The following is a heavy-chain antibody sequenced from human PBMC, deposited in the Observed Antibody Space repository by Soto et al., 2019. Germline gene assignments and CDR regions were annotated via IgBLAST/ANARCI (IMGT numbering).Heavy chain of an antibody. CDR1: GYTFTSYD. V-gene: IGHV1-8*01. D-gene: IGHD6-25*01. J-gene: IGHJ6*02. CDR2: MNPNSGNT. Sequence: GASVKVSCKASGYTFTSYDINWVRQATGQGLEWMGWMNPNSGNTGYAQKFQGRVTMTRNTSISTAYMELSSLRPEDTAVYYCARGRLGYYYYGMDVWGQGTTVTVSS. CDR3: ARGRLGYYYYGMDV.